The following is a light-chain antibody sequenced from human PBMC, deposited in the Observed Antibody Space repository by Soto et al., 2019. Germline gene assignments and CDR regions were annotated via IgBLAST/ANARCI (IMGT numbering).Light chain of an antibody. CDR2: SAS. Sequence: EVVLTQSPGTLSLSPGERATLTCRASQSVSGYLAWYQHKPGQTPRPLVYSASKRAPGTPARFSGSGSGTDSTLTISSLEPEDFTVYYCQQRSSWPYTFGPGTKLEI. CDR1: QSVSGY. V-gene: IGKV3-11*01. J-gene: IGKJ2*01. CDR3: QQRSSWPYT.